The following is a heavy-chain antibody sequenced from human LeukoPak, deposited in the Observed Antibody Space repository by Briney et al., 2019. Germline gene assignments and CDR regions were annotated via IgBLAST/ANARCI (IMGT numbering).Heavy chain of an antibody. CDR3: ATNRLGYCSSTSCYSY. V-gene: IGHV1-24*01. CDR1: GYTLTELS. J-gene: IGHJ4*02. D-gene: IGHD2-2*02. CDR2: FDPEDGET. Sequence: ASVKVSCKVSGYTLTELSMHWVRQALGKGLEWMGGFDPEDGETIYAQKFQGRVTMTEDTSTDTAYMELSSLRSEDTAVYYCATNRLGYCSSTSCYSYWGQGTLVTVSS.